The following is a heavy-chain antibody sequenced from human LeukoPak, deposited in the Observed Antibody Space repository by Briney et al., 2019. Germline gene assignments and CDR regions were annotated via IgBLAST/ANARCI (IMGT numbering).Heavy chain of an antibody. CDR2: IKEDGSQK. J-gene: IGHJ5*02. V-gene: IGHV3-7*01. CDR3: ASAGYGGGHR. D-gene: IGHD2-2*03. CDR1: VFTHCNWR. Sequence: GGSLRLSCKASVFTHCNWRTLCPRQAPGKGLEWVAFIKEDGSQKYYVDSVKGRFTISRDNAKNSLYLQMNSLRAEDTAIYYSASAGYGGGHRWGQGTLVTVSS.